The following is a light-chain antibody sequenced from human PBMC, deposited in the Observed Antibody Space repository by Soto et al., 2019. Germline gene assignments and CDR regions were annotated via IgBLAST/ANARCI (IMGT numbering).Light chain of an antibody. CDR1: SSDIGTSS. Sequence: QPVLTQPHSASGIPGQRVTITCSGSSSDIGTSSVHWFQQLPGTAPKLLISTTNQRPSGVPERFSGSKSGTSASLAISGLQSEDEADYYCAAWDDSLNGHVFGTGTKVTVL. V-gene: IGLV1-44*01. J-gene: IGLJ1*01. CDR2: TTN. CDR3: AAWDDSLNGHV.